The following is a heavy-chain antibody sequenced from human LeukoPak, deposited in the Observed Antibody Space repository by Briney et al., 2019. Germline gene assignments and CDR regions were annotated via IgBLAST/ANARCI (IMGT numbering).Heavy chain of an antibody. V-gene: IGHV3-33*01. CDR1: GFSFSSYG. J-gene: IGHJ6*02. CDR2: IWYDGSKK. D-gene: IGHD4-17*01. Sequence: GGSLRLSCAASGFSFSSYGMHWVRQAPGKGLEWVAVIWYDGSKKYYADSVKGRFIISRDNSRNTLYLQMNSLRVEDTTVYYCARPFPDYGDYGDNYYYGMDVWGQGTTVTVSS. CDR3: ARPFPDYGDYGDNYYYGMDV.